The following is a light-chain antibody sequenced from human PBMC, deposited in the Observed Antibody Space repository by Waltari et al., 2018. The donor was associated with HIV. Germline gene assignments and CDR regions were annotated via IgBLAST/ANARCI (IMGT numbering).Light chain of an antibody. Sequence: QSALTQPASVSGSPGQSITISCTGASSDFYDFNYVSWYQQHPGKAPKLMIYDVSNRPSGVSNRFSGSKSGKTASLTISGLQPEDEADYYCSSYTSSSTRVFGGGTKLTVL. CDR3: SSYTSSSTRV. J-gene: IGLJ2*01. CDR1: SSDFYDFNY. CDR2: DVS. V-gene: IGLV2-14*03.